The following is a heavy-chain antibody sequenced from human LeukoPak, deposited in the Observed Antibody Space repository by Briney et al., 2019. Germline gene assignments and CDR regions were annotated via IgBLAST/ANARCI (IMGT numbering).Heavy chain of an antibody. CDR2: IYYSGST. CDR3: ASEDCGGDCSIDY. J-gene: IGHJ4*02. D-gene: IGHD2-21*02. CDR1: GGSISSSSYY. Sequence: SETLSLTCTVSGGSISSSSYYWGWIRQPPGKGLEWIGSIYYSGSTYYNPSLKSRVTISVDTSKNQFSLKLSSVTAADTAVYYCASEDCGGDCSIDYWGQGTLVTVSS. V-gene: IGHV4-39*01.